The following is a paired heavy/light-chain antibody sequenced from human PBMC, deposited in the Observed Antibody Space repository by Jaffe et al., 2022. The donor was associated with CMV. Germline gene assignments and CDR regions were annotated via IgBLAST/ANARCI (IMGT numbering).Heavy chain of an antibody. V-gene: IGHV3-7*01. J-gene: IGHJ6*02. CDR1: GFTFSSYW. D-gene: IGHD6-19*01. CDR3: AREWLIGSGVYYYYYGMDV. CDR2: IKQDGSEK. Sequence: EVQLVESGGGLVQPGGSLRLSCAASGFTFSSYWMSWVRQAPGKGLEWVANIKQDGSEKYYVDSVKGRFTISRDNAKNSLYLQMNSLRAEDTAVYYCAREWLIGSGVYYYYYGMDVWGQGTTVTVSS.
Light chain of an antibody. V-gene: IGKV1-39*01. CDR1: QSISSY. CDR3: QQSYSTLPYT. CDR2: AAS. J-gene: IGKJ2*01. Sequence: DIQMTQSPSSLSASVGDRVTITCRASQSISSYLNWYQQKPGKAPKLLIYAASSLQSGVPSRFSGSGSGTDFTLTISSLQPEDFATYYCQQSYSTLPYTFGQGTKLEIK.